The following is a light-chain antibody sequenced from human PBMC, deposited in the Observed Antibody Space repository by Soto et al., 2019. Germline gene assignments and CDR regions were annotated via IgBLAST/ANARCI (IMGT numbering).Light chain of an antibody. CDR2: DVS. V-gene: IGLV2-14*03. CDR1: SSDVGGYNY. J-gene: IGLJ2*01. Sequence: QSVLTQPASVSVSPGQSITISCTGTSSDVGGYNYVSWYQQHPGKAPKLKIYDVSSRPSWVSNRFSGSTSGNTASLIISWLLAEDEADYYCTSYTANKTPLFGGGTKLTVL. CDR3: TSYTANKTPL.